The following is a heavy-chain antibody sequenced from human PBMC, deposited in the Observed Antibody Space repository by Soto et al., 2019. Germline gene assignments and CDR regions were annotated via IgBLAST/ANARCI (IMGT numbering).Heavy chain of an antibody. D-gene: IGHD4-17*01. CDR2: ISGRSGST. Sequence: EVQLLESGGGLVQPGGSLRLSCAASGFTFTNYAMSWVRQAPGKGLEWVSTISGRSGSTYYADPVKGRFTISRDNSKNTVYLQMNSLRAEDTAVYFCAKDRLRRGADYWGQGTLVTVSS. V-gene: IGHV3-23*01. CDR1: GFTFTNYA. CDR3: AKDRLRRGADY. J-gene: IGHJ4*02.